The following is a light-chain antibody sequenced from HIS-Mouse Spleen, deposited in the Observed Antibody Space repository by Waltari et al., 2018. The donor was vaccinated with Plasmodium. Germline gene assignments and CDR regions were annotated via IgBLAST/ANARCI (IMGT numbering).Light chain of an antibody. CDR2: GKN. Sequence: SSELTHDPAVSVALGQTVSITCQGDSLRSYYASWYQQKPGQAPVLVIYGKNNRPSGIPDRFSGSSSGNTASLTITGAQAEDEADYYCNSRDSSGTHGVFGGGTK. V-gene: IGLV3-19*01. J-gene: IGLJ2*01. CDR1: SLRSYY. CDR3: NSRDSSGTHGV.